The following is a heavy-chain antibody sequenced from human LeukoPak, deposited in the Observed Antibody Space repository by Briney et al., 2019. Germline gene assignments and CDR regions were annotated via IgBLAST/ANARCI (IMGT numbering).Heavy chain of an antibody. V-gene: IGHV1-69*01. CDR3: ARDVWIAARFRYFYYMDV. CDR1: GGTFSSYA. J-gene: IGHJ6*03. Sequence: SVKVSCKASGGTFSSYAISWVRQAPGQGLEWMGGIIPIFGTANYAQKFQGRVTITADESTSTAYMELSSLRSEDTAVYYCARDVWIAARFRYFYYMDVWGKGTTVTVSS. CDR2: IIPIFGTA. D-gene: IGHD6-6*01.